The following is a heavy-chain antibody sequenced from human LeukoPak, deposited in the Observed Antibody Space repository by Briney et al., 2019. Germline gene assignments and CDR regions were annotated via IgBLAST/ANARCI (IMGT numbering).Heavy chain of an antibody. CDR1: GYSFTNYW. Sequence: GESLKISCRGSGYSFTNYWIGWVRQMPGKGLEWMGIIYPGDSDARYSPSFQGQVTISADKSISTAYLQWSSLKASDTAMYYCARLSNGITGAFDYWGQGTLVTVSS. D-gene: IGHD7-27*01. CDR2: IYPGDSDA. V-gene: IGHV5-51*01. J-gene: IGHJ4*02. CDR3: ARLSNGITGAFDY.